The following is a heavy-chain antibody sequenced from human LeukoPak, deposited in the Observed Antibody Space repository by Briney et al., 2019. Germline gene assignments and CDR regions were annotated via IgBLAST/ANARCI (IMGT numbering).Heavy chain of an antibody. CDR1: GYTFSTYD. D-gene: IGHD6-19*01. J-gene: IGHJ6*02. V-gene: IGHV1-8*01. CDR3: ARARGNSSGWYYYGMDF. Sequence: ASVKVSCKASGYTFSTYDINWVRQASGQGLEWMGWMNPNSGNTGYAQKFQGRVSMTRNTSISTAYMELSSLRSEDTAVYFCARARGNSSGWYYYGMDFWGQGTTVTVSS. CDR2: MNPNSGNT.